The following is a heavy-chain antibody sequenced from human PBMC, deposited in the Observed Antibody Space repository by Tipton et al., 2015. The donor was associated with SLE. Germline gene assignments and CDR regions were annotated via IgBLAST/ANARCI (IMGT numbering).Heavy chain of an antibody. D-gene: IGHD2-2*01. Sequence: TLSLTCTVYGGSFNNFYWSWIRQPPEKGLEWIGEINDSGSTEYNPSLKSRVTISVDTSKNQFSLKLSSVTAADTAVYYCARRRECGSCPEAYAYYYGMDVWGQGTTVTVSS. CDR2: INDSGST. CDR3: ARRRECGSCPEAYAYYYGMDV. J-gene: IGHJ6*02. V-gene: IGHV4-34*01. CDR1: GGSFNNFY.